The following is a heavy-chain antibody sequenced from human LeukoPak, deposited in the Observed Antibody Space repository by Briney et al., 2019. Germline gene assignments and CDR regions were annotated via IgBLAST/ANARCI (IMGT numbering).Heavy chain of an antibody. CDR3: ARAGPYSSSWYGAFDI. CDR1: GGSISSGSYY. Sequence: SETLSLTCTVSGGSISSGSYYWSWIRQPAGKGLEWIGRIYTSGSTNYNPSLKSRITISVDTSKNQFSLKLSSVTAADTAVHYCARAGPYSSSWYGAFDIWGQGTMVTVSS. V-gene: IGHV4-61*02. J-gene: IGHJ3*02. CDR2: IYTSGST. D-gene: IGHD6-13*01.